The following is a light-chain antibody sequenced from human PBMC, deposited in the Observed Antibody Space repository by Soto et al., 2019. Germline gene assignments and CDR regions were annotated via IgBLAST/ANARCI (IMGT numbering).Light chain of an antibody. V-gene: IGKV3-11*01. CDR1: QSLSTR. Sequence: TQSPVTLSVSPGYTATLSCSATQSLSTRLAWYQQKSGQAPRFLIYGASSRATGIPDRFSGSGYGTDFNLTISSLETEDFAVYYCQQRSNWPLTFGQGTRLEIK. J-gene: IGKJ5*01. CDR2: GAS. CDR3: QQRSNWPLT.